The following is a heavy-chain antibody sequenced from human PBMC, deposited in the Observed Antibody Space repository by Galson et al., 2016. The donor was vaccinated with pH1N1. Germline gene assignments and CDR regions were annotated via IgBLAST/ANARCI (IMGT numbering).Heavy chain of an antibody. CDR2: IIPLFNTV. Sequence: SVKVSCKASGGTFGSYGINWVRQAPGQGLEWMGGIIPLFNTVKYAQNFQGRVTITADESTNTAYMELSSLRSEDTAMYYCAREDYYDTDLSDWYFDLWGRGTLLTVSS. D-gene: IGHD3-22*01. J-gene: IGHJ2*01. CDR3: AREDYYDTDLSDWYFDL. V-gene: IGHV1-69*13. CDR1: GGTFGSYG.